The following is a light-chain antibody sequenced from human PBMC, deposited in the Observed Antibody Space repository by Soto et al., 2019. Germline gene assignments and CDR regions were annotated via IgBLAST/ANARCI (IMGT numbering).Light chain of an antibody. Sequence: SYELTQPPSVSVSPGQTASITCSGDQLGDKYASWYQQKSGQSPVLVIYQDSKRPSGIPERFSGSNSGNTATLTISGTQAMDEADYYCQAWDSSTVVFGGGTKVTVL. CDR3: QAWDSSTVV. CDR2: QDS. V-gene: IGLV3-1*01. CDR1: QLGDKY. J-gene: IGLJ2*01.